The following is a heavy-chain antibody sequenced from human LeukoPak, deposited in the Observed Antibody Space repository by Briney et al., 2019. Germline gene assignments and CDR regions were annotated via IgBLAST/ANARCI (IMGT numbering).Heavy chain of an antibody. Sequence: SETLSLTCTISNGSINSRNYYWGWIRQPPGKGLEWIGSMLYSGSTYYNPTLRSRVTLSVDMANNQFSLKLRSVTAADTSVYYCARPKPTIYSSSSSKYRYAFDIWGQGTMVTVSS. D-gene: IGHD6-13*01. J-gene: IGHJ3*02. V-gene: IGHV4-39*01. CDR1: NGSINSRNYY. CDR2: MLYSGST. CDR3: ARPKPTIYSSSSSKYRYAFDI.